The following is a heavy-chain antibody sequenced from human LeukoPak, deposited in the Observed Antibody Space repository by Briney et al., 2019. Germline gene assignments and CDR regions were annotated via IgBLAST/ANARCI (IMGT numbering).Heavy chain of an antibody. Sequence: GASLQISCKGSGYIFTNYWIGWVRQLPGKGLEWMGIIYPGDSDTRYSPSFQGQVTISADRSISTAYLQWSSLKASDTAMYYCARGFYGGYYYYYYMDVWGKGTTVTVSS. D-gene: IGHD4/OR15-4a*01. CDR3: ARGFYGGYYYYYYMDV. J-gene: IGHJ6*03. CDR2: IYPGDSDT. V-gene: IGHV5-51*01. CDR1: GYIFTNYW.